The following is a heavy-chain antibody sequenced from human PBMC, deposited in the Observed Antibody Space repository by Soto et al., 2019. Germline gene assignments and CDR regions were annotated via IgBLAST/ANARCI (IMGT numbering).Heavy chain of an antibody. V-gene: IGHV3-53*01. D-gene: IGHD3-10*01. CDR1: VFTVGTDY. CDR2: IWSGGST. J-gene: IGHJ4*02. Sequence: GGSLRLSCAASVFTVGTDYMNWVRQAPGKGLEWVSVIWSGGSTYYADSVKGRFIISRDNSKNTVYLQMNSLRVEDTAVYYCAREGGYYGSGSYHYWGLGTLVTVSS. CDR3: AREGGYYGSGSYHY.